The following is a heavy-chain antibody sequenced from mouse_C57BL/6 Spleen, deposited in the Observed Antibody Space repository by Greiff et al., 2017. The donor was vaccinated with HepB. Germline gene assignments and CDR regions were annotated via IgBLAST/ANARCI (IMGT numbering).Heavy chain of an antibody. CDR1: GYNFTDYY. V-gene: IGHV1-76*01. CDR2: IYPGSGNT. CDR3: ARDSSGYGFAY. D-gene: IGHD3-2*02. Sequence: VQLQQSGAELVRPGASVKLSCKASGYNFTDYYINWVKQRPGQGLEWIARIYPGSGNTYYNEKFKGKATLTAEKSSSTAYMQLSSLTSEDSAVYFCARDSSGYGFAYWGQGTLVTVSA. J-gene: IGHJ3*01.